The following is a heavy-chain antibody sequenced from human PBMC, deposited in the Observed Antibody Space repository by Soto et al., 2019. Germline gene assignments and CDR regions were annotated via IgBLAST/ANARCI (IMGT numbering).Heavy chain of an antibody. CDR2: IYYSGTT. D-gene: IGHD1-26*01. J-gene: IGHJ4*02. CDR3: ARREIQGPIDY. V-gene: IGHV4-28*01. CDR1: GYSISRSNW. Sequence: SETLSLNCAVSGYSISRSNWWGWIRQPPGKGLEWIGYIYYSGTTYYNPSLKSRVTMSVDTSKNQFSLKLTSVTAVDTAVYYCARREIQGPIDYWGQGTLVTVS.